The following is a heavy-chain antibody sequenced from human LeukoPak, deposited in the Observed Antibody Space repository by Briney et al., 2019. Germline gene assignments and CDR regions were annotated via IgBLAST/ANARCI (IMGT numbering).Heavy chain of an antibody. CDR2: ISGYQGST. Sequence: PGASVKVSCKASGYTFTNYGITWVRQAPGQGLEWMGWISGYQGSTKYAQNFQGRVTMTIDTSTSTAYMELSRLRSDDTAVYYCAKGYTVAGTGWGQGTLVTVSS. CDR3: AKGYTVAGTG. D-gene: IGHD6-19*01. J-gene: IGHJ4*02. CDR1: GYTFTNYG. V-gene: IGHV1-18*01.